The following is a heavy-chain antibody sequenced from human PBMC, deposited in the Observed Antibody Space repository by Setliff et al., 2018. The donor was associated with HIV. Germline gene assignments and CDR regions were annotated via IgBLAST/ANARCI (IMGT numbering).Heavy chain of an antibody. CDR1: GYTFSDYF. CDR3: ARVFGVRQAFDN. J-gene: IGHJ4*02. V-gene: IGHV1-2*02. CDR2: IHPNRGGT. D-gene: IGHD3-10*02. Sequence: ASVKVSCKASGYTFSDYFIHWVRQASGQGLEWMGWIHPNRGGTNYAQKFQGRVTMTRDTSITTAYMELSRLSSDDTAVYYCARVFGVRQAFDNWGQGTLVTVSS.